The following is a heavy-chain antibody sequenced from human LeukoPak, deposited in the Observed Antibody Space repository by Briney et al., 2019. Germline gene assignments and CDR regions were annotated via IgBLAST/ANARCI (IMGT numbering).Heavy chain of an antibody. J-gene: IGHJ1*01. V-gene: IGHV3-30*02. CDR3: AKDEAQYFQH. CDR2: IRNDDGSNK. Sequence: GGSLRLSCAASGFTFSNYGMHWVRQAPGKGLEWVAFIRNDDGSNKYYADSVKGRFTISRNNSKNTVHLQMNSLRVEDTAVYYCAKDEAQYFQHWGQGTLVTVSA. CDR1: GFTFSNYG.